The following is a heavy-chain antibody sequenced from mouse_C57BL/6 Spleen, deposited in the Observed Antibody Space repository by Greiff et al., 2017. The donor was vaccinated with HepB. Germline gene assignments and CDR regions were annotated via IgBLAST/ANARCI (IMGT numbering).Heavy chain of an antibody. D-gene: IGHD1-1*01. V-gene: IGHV1-50*01. CDR3: ARRELREYFDV. J-gene: IGHJ1*03. CDR2: IDPSDSYT. Sequence: QVQLQQSGAELVKPGASVKLSCKASGYTFTSYWMQWVKQRPGQGLEWIGEIDPSDSYTNYNQKFKGKATLTVDTSSSTAYMQLSSLTSEDSAVYYCARRELREYFDVWGTGTTVTVSS. CDR1: GYTFTSYW.